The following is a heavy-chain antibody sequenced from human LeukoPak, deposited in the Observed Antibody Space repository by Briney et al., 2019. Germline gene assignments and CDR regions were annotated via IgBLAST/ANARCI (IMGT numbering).Heavy chain of an antibody. CDR3: ARINRSSWYPYYYYMDV. D-gene: IGHD6-13*01. V-gene: IGHV4-4*07. CDR1: GGSISSYY. Sequence: SETLSLTCTVSGGSISSYYWSWIRQPAGKGLEWIGRIYTSGSTNYNPSLKSRVTMSVDTSKNQFSLKLSSVTAADTAVYYCARINRSSWYPYYYYMDVWGKGTTVTVSS. J-gene: IGHJ6*03. CDR2: IYTSGST.